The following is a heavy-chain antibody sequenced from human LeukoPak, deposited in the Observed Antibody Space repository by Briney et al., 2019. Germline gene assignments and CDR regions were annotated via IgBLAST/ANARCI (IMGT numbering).Heavy chain of an antibody. D-gene: IGHD2-2*01. CDR2: IRYDGSNK. CDR3: TTDLNQLLHSLYYYYYYMDV. CDR1: GFTFSSYG. V-gene: IGHV3-30*02. Sequence: GGSLRLSCAASGFTFSSYGMHWVRQAPGKGLEWVAFIRYDGSNKYYADSVKGRITISRDNSKNTLYLQMNSLKTEDTAVYYCTTDLNQLLHSLYYYYYYMDVWGKGTTVTVSS. J-gene: IGHJ6*03.